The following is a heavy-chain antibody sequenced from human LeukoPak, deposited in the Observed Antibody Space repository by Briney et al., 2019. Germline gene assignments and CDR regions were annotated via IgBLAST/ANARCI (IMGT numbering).Heavy chain of an antibody. J-gene: IGHJ3*02. CDR1: GYTFTGYY. D-gene: IGHD3-10*01. CDR3: AKDICYYGSGSPLCAFDI. CDR2: INPNSGGT. V-gene: IGHV1-2*02. Sequence: GASVKVSCKASGYTFTGYYMHWVRQAPGQGLEWMGWINPNSGGTNYAQKFQGRVTMTRDTSISTAYMELSRLRAEDTALYYCAKDICYYGSGSPLCAFDIWGQGTMVTVSS.